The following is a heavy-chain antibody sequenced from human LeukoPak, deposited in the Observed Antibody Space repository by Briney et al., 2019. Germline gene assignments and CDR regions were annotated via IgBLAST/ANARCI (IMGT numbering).Heavy chain of an antibody. CDR1: GGSFSGYY. V-gene: IGHV4-34*01. J-gene: IGHJ4*02. CDR2: INHSGST. CDR3: ARGKTELGIRSWHHRYFDY. D-gene: IGHD7-27*01. Sequence: KISETLSLTCAVYGGSFSGYYWSWIRQPPGKGLEWIGEINHSGSTNYNPSLKSRVTISVDTSKNQFSLKLSSVTAADTAVYYCARGKTELGIRSWHHRYFDYWGQGTLVTVSS.